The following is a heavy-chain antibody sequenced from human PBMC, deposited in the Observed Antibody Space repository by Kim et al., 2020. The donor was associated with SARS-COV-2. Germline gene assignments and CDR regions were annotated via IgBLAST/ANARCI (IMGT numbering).Heavy chain of an antibody. CDR3: ARGDYDFWSGSINWFDP. CDR1: GGSISSSSYY. Sequence: SETLSLTCTVSGGSISSSSYYWGWIRQPPGKGLEWIGSIYYSGSTYYNPSLKSRVTISVDTSKNQFSLKLSSVTAADTAVYYCARGDYDFWSGSINWFDPWGQGTLVTVSS. V-gene: IGHV4-39*01. CDR2: IYYSGST. D-gene: IGHD3-3*01. J-gene: IGHJ5*02.